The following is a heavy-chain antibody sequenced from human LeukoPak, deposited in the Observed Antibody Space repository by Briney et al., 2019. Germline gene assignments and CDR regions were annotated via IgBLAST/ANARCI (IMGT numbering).Heavy chain of an antibody. J-gene: IGHJ4*02. D-gene: IGHD1-1*01. V-gene: IGHV3-74*01. CDR1: TLHLNPQW. Sequence: GGSLMLSYTAPTLHLNPQWRYPLRQAPGTGLVWVAGILTDGITTTYADSVKGRFTISRDNAENTLYLQMYSLRPEDTAVYYCLGRPIYNWGQGTLVTVSS. CDR2: ILTDGITT. CDR3: LGRPIYN.